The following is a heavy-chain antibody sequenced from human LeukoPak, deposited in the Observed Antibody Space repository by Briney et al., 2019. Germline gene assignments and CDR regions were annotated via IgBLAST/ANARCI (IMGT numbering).Heavy chain of an antibody. V-gene: IGHV3-21*01. CDR2: ISSSSSYI. Sequence: GGSLRLSCAASGFTFSSYSMNWVRQAPGKGLEWVSSISSSSSYIYYADSVKGRFTISRDNAKNSLYLQMNSLRAEDTAVYYCAIRGGHCSSTSCYSAYYYYMDVWGKGTTVSVSS. CDR3: AIRGGHCSSTSCYSAYYYYMDV. D-gene: IGHD2-2*01. J-gene: IGHJ6*03. CDR1: GFTFSSYS.